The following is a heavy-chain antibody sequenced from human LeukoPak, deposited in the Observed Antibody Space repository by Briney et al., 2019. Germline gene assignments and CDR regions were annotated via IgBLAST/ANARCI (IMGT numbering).Heavy chain of an antibody. Sequence: GGSLRLSCAASGFTFSSYAMSWVRQAPGKGLEWVSAISGSGGSTYYADSVEGRFTISRDNSKNTLYLQMNSLRAEDTAVYYCAKDIVLMVYEGVWDYWGQGTLVTVSS. D-gene: IGHD2-8*01. J-gene: IGHJ4*02. CDR3: AKDIVLMVYEGVWDY. CDR1: GFTFSSYA. CDR2: ISGSGGST. V-gene: IGHV3-23*01.